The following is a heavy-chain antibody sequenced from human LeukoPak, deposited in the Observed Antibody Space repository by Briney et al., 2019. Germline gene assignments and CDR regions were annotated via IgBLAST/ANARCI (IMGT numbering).Heavy chain of an antibody. CDR2: TYGGGGT. CDR1: GFTFSSSY. CDR3: ARVGVGTVAGNYFDD. V-gene: IGHV3-53*04. D-gene: IGHD6-19*01. J-gene: IGHJ4*02. Sequence: PGGSLRLSCAASGFTFSSSYMTWVRQAPGKGLEWVSLTYGGGGTYYADSVQGRFTISRHNSENTLYLEMNSLRPEDTAVYYCARVGVGTVAGNYFDDWGQGTLVTVSS.